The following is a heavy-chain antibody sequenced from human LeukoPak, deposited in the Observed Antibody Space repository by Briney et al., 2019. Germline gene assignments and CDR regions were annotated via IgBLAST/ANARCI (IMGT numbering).Heavy chain of an antibody. CDR3: TRDSGTYNWFDP. V-gene: IGHV3-73*01. CDR1: GFTFSDSA. D-gene: IGHD1-26*01. J-gene: IGHJ5*02. Sequence: GGSLRLSCVASGFTFSDSAIHWVRQSSGKGLEWIGHMDKETNLYATALAASVKGRFAVSRDDSKNTAYLHMNSLKTEDTALYYCTRDSGTYNWFDPWGQGTLVTVSS. CDR2: MDKETNLYAT.